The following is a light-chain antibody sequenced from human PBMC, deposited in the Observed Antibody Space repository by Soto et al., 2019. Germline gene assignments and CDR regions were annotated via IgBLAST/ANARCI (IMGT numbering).Light chain of an antibody. CDR2: GAS. V-gene: IGKV3-15*01. Sequence: EIVMTQSPATPSVSPGERATLSCRASQSVSSNLAWYQQKPGQAPRLLIYGASTRATDVPARFSGSGSGTEFTLTIRSLQSEDFAVYYCQQYHNWLTFGGGTKVDIK. CDR1: QSVSSN. J-gene: IGKJ4*01. CDR3: QQYHNWLT.